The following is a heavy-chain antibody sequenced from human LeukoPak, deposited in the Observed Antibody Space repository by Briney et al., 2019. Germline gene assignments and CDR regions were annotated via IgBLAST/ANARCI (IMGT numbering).Heavy chain of an antibody. V-gene: IGHV4-4*02. CDR2: IYHSGST. CDR1: GGSISSSNW. D-gene: IGHD6-19*01. Sequence: SGTLSLTCAVSGGSISSSNWWSWIRQPPGKGLEWIGEIYHSGSTNYNPSLKSRVTISVDTSKNQFSLQLSSVTAADTAVYYCARDWAVTGTVAFDIWGQGTMVTVSS. CDR3: ARDWAVTGTVAFDI. J-gene: IGHJ3*02.